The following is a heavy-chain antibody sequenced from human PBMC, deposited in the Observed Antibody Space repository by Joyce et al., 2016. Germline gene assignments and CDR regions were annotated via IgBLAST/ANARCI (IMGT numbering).Heavy chain of an antibody. CDR3: ARLYGSGSYCLDY. V-gene: IGHV4-39*07. CDR2: SYYSGST. CDR1: GGSISSTSYY. J-gene: IGHJ4*02. D-gene: IGHD3-10*01. Sequence: QLQLQESGPGQVKPSETLSLTCTVHGGSISSTSYYCGWIRPPPGKRLEWIGSSYYSGSTYYTPSLKSRVSISVDTSNNQFSLRLSSVTAADTAMYYCARLYGSGSYCLDYWGQGSLVTVSS.